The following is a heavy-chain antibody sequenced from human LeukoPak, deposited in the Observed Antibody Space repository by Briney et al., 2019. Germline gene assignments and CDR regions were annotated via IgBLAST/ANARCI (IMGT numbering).Heavy chain of an antibody. D-gene: IGHD2-2*02. CDR1: GFTVSSNY. V-gene: IGHV3-66*01. CDR2: IYSGGST. Sequence: PGGSLRLPCAASGFTVSSNYMSWVRQAPGKGLEWVSVIYSGGSTYYADSVKGRFTISRDNSKNTLYPQMNSLRAEDTAVYYCASSYGLGPIRAFDYWGQGTLVTVSS. J-gene: IGHJ4*02. CDR3: ASSYGLGPIRAFDY.